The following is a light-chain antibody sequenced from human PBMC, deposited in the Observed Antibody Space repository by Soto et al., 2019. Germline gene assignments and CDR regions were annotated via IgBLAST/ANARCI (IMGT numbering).Light chain of an antibody. Sequence: QSALTQPASVSGSPGQSITISCTGTSYDVGGNIYVSWYQHHPGKAPKLMIYEVSNRPSGVSDRFSGSKSGNTASLTISGLQAEDEADYYCSSYTGSSTVLFGGGTKLTVL. J-gene: IGLJ2*01. CDR2: EVS. CDR3: SSYTGSSTVL. CDR1: SYDVGGNIY. V-gene: IGLV2-14*01.